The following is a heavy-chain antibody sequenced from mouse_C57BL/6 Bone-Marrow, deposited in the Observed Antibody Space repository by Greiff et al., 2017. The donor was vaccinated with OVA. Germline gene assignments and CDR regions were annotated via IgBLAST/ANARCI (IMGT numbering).Heavy chain of an antibody. Sequence: QVQLQQSGAELVKPGASVKLSCKASGYTFTSYWMHWVKQRPGRGLEWIGRIDPNSGGTKYNEKFKSKATLTVDKPSSTASMQLSSLTSEDSAVYYCARSGTTVVATDWYFDVWGTGTTVTVSS. CDR1: GYTFTSYW. D-gene: IGHD1-1*01. V-gene: IGHV1-72*01. CDR3: ARSGTTVVATDWYFDV. CDR2: IDPNSGGT. J-gene: IGHJ1*03.